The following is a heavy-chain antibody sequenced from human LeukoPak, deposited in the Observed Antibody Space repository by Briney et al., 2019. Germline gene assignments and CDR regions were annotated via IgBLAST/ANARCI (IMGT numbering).Heavy chain of an antibody. CDR2: INRDGSEK. D-gene: IGHD1-14*01. CDR1: GFTFTSYW. Sequence: GGPLRLSCAASGFTFTSYWMTWVRQPPGKRLEWVANINRDGSEKNYVDSVKGRFTISRDNAKDSLYLQMNNLRGEDTAVYYCARNHYPWGQGTLVTVSS. J-gene: IGHJ5*02. V-gene: IGHV3-7*01. CDR3: ARNHYP.